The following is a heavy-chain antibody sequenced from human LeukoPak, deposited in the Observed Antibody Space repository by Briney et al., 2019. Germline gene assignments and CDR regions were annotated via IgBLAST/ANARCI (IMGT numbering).Heavy chain of an antibody. CDR1: GGTFSSYA. D-gene: IGHD6-13*01. J-gene: IGHJ4*02. V-gene: IGHV1-69*04. CDR3: ARGAAEYDY. CDR2: IIPILGIA. Sequence: GSSVKVSCKASGGTFSSYAISWVRQAPGQGLEWMGRIIPILGIANYAQKFQGRVTITADKSTSTAYMELSSLRSEDTAVHYCARGAAEYDYWGQGTLVTVSS.